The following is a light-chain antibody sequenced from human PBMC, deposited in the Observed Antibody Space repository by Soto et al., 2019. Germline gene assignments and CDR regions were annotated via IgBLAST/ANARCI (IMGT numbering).Light chain of an antibody. CDR2: GNS. CDR3: QSYDSSLSSYVV. CDR1: NSNIRAGYD. V-gene: IGLV1-40*01. Sequence: QSVLTQPPSVSGAPGQRVTISCTGSNSNIRAGYDVHWYQQLPGTAPKLLIYGNSNRPSGVPNRFSGSESGTSATLAITGVQVEEEADYYCQSYDSSLSSYVVFGGGTKVTVL. J-gene: IGLJ2*01.